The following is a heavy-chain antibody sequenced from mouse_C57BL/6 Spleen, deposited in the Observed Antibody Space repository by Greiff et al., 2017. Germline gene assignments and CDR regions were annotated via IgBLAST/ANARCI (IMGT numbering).Heavy chain of an antibody. CDR2: INYDGSST. D-gene: IGHD1-1*01. Sequence: EVQLVESEGGLVQPGSSMKLSCTASGFTFSDYYMAWVRQVPEKGLEWVANINYDGSSTYYLDSLKSRFIISRDNAKNILYLQMSSLKSEDTATYYCARGRDYYGSSFEGFAYWGQGTLVTVSA. CDR3: ARGRDYYGSSFEGFAY. CDR1: GFTFSDYY. V-gene: IGHV5-16*01. J-gene: IGHJ3*01.